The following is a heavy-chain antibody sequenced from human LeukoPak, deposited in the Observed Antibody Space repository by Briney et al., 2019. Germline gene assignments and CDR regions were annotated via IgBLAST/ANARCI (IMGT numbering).Heavy chain of an antibody. CDR2: IYYSGST. Sequence: SETLSLTCTVSGGSVSSHYWSWIRQPPGKGLEWIGYIYYSGSTNYNPSLKSRVTISVDTSKNQFSLKLSSVTAADTAVYYCARDVGESSFDYWGQGTLVTVSS. D-gene: IGHD3-10*01. CDR3: ARDVGESSFDY. CDR1: GGSVSSHY. V-gene: IGHV4-59*02. J-gene: IGHJ4*02.